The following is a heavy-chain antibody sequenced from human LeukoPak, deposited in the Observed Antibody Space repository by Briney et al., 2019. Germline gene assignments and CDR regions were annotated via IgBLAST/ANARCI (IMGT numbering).Heavy chain of an antibody. Sequence: SETLSLTCTVSGGSISGYYWSWIRQPPGKGLEWIGEINHSGSTNYNPSLKSRVTISVDTSKNQFSLKLSSVTAADTAVYYCARLGPIVVVVAATRAFDIWGQGTMVTVSS. CDR1: GGSISGYY. D-gene: IGHD2-15*01. CDR3: ARLGPIVVVVAATRAFDI. CDR2: INHSGST. J-gene: IGHJ3*02. V-gene: IGHV4-34*01.